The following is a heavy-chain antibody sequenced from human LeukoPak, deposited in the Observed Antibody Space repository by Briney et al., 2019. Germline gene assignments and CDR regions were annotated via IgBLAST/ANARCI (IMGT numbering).Heavy chain of an antibody. CDR1: GGSISSGSYY. Sequence: SQTLSLTCTVSGGSISSGSYYWSWIRQPAGKGLEWIGRIYTSGSTNYNPSLKSRVTISVDTSKNQFSLKLSSVTAADTAVYYCARDGVWGYFDLWGRGTLVTVSS. D-gene: IGHD3-16*01. V-gene: IGHV4-61*02. CDR3: ARDGVWGYFDL. J-gene: IGHJ2*01. CDR2: IYTSGST.